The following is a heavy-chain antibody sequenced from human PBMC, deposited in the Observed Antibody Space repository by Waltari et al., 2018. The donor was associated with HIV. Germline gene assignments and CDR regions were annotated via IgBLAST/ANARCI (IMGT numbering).Heavy chain of an antibody. CDR1: GYSISSGYY. CDR3: ARERGHCIGAACYGWFEP. J-gene: IGHJ5*02. Sequence: QVQLQESGPGLVKPSGTLSLTCGVSGYSISSGYYWGWIRQTPGKGLGWLGTIVHTGSTCPAPSSKSRIRMSLGTSKDQFSLSLYSLTAADTAVYYGARERGHCIGAACYGWFEPWGQGTLVTVSS. V-gene: IGHV4-38-2*02. CDR2: IVHTGST. D-gene: IGHD2-15*01.